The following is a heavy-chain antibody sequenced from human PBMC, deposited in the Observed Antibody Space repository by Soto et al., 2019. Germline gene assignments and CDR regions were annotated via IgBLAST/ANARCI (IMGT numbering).Heavy chain of an antibody. Sequence: QVQLQESGPGLVRPSGTLSLTCAVSGASISSSNWWSWVRHPPGKGLEWNGDIYHDGSTNRHPSLKSRATSSVDKSKNQFSLRRTSVTAADTAVYYFARHYYFANHYYYAMGVWGQGTTVSVSS. D-gene: IGHD3-22*01. V-gene: IGHV4-4*02. CDR2: IYHDGST. CDR1: GASISSSNW. J-gene: IGHJ6*02. CDR3: ARHYYFANHYYYAMGV.